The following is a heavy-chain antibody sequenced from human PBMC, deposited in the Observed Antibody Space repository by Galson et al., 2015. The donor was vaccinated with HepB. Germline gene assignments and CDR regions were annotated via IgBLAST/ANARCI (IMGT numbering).Heavy chain of an antibody. Sequence: SVKVSCKASGYTFTRYGISWVRQAPEQGLEWMGWISVYNGITSYAQKFQGRVTMTADTSPSTAYMELRSLTSDDTAVYYCARSPTRGTSGEFDYWGQGALVTVSS. V-gene: IGHV1-18*01. J-gene: IGHJ4*02. CDR1: GYTFTRYG. D-gene: IGHD3-16*01. CDR2: ISVYNGIT. CDR3: ARSPTRGTSGEFDY.